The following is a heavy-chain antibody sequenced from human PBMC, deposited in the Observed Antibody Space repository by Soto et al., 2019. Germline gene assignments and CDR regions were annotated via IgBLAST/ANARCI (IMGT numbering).Heavy chain of an antibody. J-gene: IGHJ4*02. CDR3: ARAPGYLGLYYFDY. CDR1: GFNFNEYA. D-gene: IGHD3-22*01. Sequence: PGGSLRLSCAASGFNFNEYAMHWVRQAPGKGLEWVSGISYDSGAIGYADSVKGRFTISRDNSNNTLYLQMNSLRAEDTAVYYCARAPGYLGLYYFDYWGQGTLVTVSS. CDR2: ISYDSGAI. V-gene: IGHV3-9*01.